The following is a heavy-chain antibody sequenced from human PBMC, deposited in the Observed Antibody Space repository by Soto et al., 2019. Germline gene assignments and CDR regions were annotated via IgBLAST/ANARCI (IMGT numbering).Heavy chain of an antibody. CDR1: GFTFSSNA. V-gene: IGHV3-30-3*01. J-gene: IGHJ4*02. Sequence: QVQLVESGGGVVQPGRSLRLSCAASGFTFSSNAMHWVRQAPGKGLEWVAVISYDGSNKYYADSVKGRFTISRDNSKNTLYLQMNSLRAEDTAVYYCARDDRGGGITFYYWGQGTLVTVSS. CDR3: ARDDRGGGITFYY. D-gene: IGHD3-3*01. CDR2: ISYDGSNK.